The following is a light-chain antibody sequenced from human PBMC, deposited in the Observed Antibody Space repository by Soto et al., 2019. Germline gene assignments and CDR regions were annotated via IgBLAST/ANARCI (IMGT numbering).Light chain of an antibody. CDR1: QSVSSD. Sequence: EIVTTQSPDTLSVSPGERAALSCRTSQSVSSDLAWYQQKPGQAPRLLIYGASTRATGIPARFSGSGSGTEFTLTISSLQSEDFAVYYCHHYSSWPPYTFGQGTKLEIK. J-gene: IGKJ2*01. CDR2: GAS. V-gene: IGKV3D-15*01. CDR3: HHYSSWPPYT.